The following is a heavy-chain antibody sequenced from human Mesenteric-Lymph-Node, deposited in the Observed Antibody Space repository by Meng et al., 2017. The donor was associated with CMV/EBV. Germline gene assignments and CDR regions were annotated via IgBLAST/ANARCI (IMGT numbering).Heavy chain of an antibody. CDR2: IRSDGSDR. CDR1: GFIFSNYG. Sequence: GESLKISCEASGFIFSNYGMHWVRQAPGKGLEWVTFIRSDGSDRYYADSVKGRFTVSRDNFKNTLYLQMSSLRGEDTAVYYCGKGGKSHLDYWGQGILVTVSS. D-gene: IGHD1-26*01. CDR3: GKGGKSHLDY. J-gene: IGHJ4*02. V-gene: IGHV3-30*02.